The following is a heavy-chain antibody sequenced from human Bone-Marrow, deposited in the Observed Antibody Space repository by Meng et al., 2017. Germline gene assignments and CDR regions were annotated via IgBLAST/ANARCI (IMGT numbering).Heavy chain of an antibody. D-gene: IGHD6-13*01. CDR1: GGSISSYY. J-gene: IGHJ3*02. CDR3: ARAPVGAAGNDAFDI. Sequence: GSLRLSCTVSGGSISSYYWSWIRQPPGKGLEWIGEINHSGSTNYNPSLKSRVTISVDTSKNQFSLKLSSVTAADTAVYYCARAPVGAAGNDAFDIWGQGTMVTVSS. V-gene: IGHV4-34*01. CDR2: INHSGST.